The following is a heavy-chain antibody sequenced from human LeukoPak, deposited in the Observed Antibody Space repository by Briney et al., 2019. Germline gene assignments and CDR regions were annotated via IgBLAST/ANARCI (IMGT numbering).Heavy chain of an antibody. J-gene: IGHJ4*02. Sequence: SETLSLTCTVSGGSISTGGYYWSWIRQHPGKGLEWIAYIYYSGSTYYNPSLKCRVTISVDTSKNQFSLKLSSVTAADTAVYYCARFHTSGYYRHFDFWGQGTLVTVSS. V-gene: IGHV4-31*03. CDR1: GGSISTGGYY. CDR3: ARFHTSGYYRHFDF. D-gene: IGHD3-22*01. CDR2: IYYSGST.